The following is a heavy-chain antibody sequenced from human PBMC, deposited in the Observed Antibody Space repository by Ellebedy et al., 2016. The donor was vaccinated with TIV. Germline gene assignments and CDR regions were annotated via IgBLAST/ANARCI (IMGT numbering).Heavy chain of an antibody. D-gene: IGHD1-26*01. V-gene: IGHV3-23*01. CDR3: GKEFIPGAPSLIDY. Sequence: GGSLRLXXAASGFTFHSYAMSWVRQTPGKGLEWVSAISVCGDITYFADSVKGRFTISRDNSKNAVHLQMNSLRAEDTAVYYCGKEFIPGAPSLIDYWGQGTLVSVSS. CDR2: ISVCGDIT. CDR1: GFTFHSYA. J-gene: IGHJ4*02.